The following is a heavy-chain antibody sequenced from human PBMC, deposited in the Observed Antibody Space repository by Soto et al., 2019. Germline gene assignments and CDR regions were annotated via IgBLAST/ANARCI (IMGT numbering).Heavy chain of an antibody. V-gene: IGHV3-30-3*01. CDR2: ISYDGSNK. Sequence: GGSLRLSCAASGFTFSSYAMHWVRQAPGKGLEWVAVISYDGSNKYYADSVKGRFTISRDNSKNTLYLQMNSLRAEDTAVYYCARDVYSSGGYYGMDVWGQGTTVTVSS. J-gene: IGHJ6*02. CDR1: GFTFSSYA. D-gene: IGHD2-21*01. CDR3: ARDVYSSGGYYGMDV.